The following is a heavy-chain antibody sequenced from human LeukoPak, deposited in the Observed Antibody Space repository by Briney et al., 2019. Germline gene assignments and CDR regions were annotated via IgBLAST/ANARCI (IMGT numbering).Heavy chain of an antibody. J-gene: IGHJ3*02. CDR1: GYSISSGYY. CDR2: VYHSGST. V-gene: IGHV4-38-2*01. D-gene: IGHD5-24*01. Sequence: SETLSLTCAVSGYSISSGYYWGWIRQPPGKGLEWIGSVYHSGSTYYNPSLKSRVTISVDTSKNQFSLKLSSVTAADTAVYYCARRVGGDGYYGGAFDIWGQGTMVTVSS. CDR3: ARRVGGDGYYGGAFDI.